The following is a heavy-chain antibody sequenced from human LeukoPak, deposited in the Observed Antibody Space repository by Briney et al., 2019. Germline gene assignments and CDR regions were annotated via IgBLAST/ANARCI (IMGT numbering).Heavy chain of an antibody. J-gene: IGHJ6*02. D-gene: IGHD6-19*01. V-gene: IGHV3-9*01. Sequence: GGSLRLSCAVFGLTFNVHAIPWGPRAPGRGLLCDSGVKWIGGDIRYADSVKGRFTISRDSAKNFLYLQANSLRPVDRAVFYCPKDLQDISGWHHYSGIDVWGQGATVTLS. CDR3: PKDLQDISGWHHYSGIDV. CDR2: VKWIGGDI. CDR1: GLTFNVHA.